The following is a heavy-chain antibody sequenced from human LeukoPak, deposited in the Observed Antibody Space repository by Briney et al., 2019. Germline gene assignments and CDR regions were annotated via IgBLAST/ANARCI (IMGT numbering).Heavy chain of an antibody. CDR1: GGSVTNSSGYY. D-gene: IGHD2-21*02. CDR3: ARRRGDPGAFDI. J-gene: IGHJ3*02. Sequence: PSETLSLTSSVSGGSVTNSSGYYWAWIRQPPGKGLEWIGSFYYRGNTYYNLSLKSRLTISVDTSKNQFSLKMSSVTATDTAIYYCARRRGDPGAFDIWGQGTQVTVSS. CDR2: FYYRGNT. V-gene: IGHV4-39*01.